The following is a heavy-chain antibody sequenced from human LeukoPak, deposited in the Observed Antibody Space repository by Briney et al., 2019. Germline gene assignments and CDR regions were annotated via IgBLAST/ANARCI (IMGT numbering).Heavy chain of an antibody. CDR1: GFTFSSYS. J-gene: IGHJ4*02. CDR2: ISSSSSSI. D-gene: IGHD6-13*01. V-gene: IGHV3-21*01. CDR3: ARTATDTGEFDY. Sequence: SGGSLRLSCAAFGFTFSSYSMNWVRQAPGKGLECVSSISSSSSSIYYADSVKGRFTISRDDAKNSLYLQMNSLRAEDTAVYYCARTATDTGEFDYWGQGTLVTVSS.